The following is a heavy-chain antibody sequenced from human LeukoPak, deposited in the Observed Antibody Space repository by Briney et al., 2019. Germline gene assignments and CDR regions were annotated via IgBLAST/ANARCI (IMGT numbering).Heavy chain of an antibody. Sequence: SVNVSCKASGGTFSSYAISWVRQAPGQGLEWMGGIIPIFGTANYAQKFQGRVTITADESTSTAYMELSSLRSEDTAVYYCARAASVGATKYFDYWGQGTLVTVSS. J-gene: IGHJ4*02. D-gene: IGHD1-26*01. CDR2: IIPIFGTA. CDR1: GGTFSSYA. V-gene: IGHV1-69*01. CDR3: ARAASVGATKYFDY.